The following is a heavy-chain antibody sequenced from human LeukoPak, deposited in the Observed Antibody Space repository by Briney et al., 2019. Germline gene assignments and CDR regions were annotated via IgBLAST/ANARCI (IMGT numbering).Heavy chain of an antibody. D-gene: IGHD3/OR15-3a*01. Sequence: GGSLRLSCAASGFTFSSYWMHWVRQAPGKGLVWVSRINSDGSSTRYADSVKGRFTISRDNAKNTLYLQMNSLRVDDTAVYYCAKVATWTYYDSWGQGTLVTVSS. CDR3: AKVATWTYYDS. J-gene: IGHJ4*02. CDR2: INSDGSST. V-gene: IGHV3-74*01. CDR1: GFTFSSYW.